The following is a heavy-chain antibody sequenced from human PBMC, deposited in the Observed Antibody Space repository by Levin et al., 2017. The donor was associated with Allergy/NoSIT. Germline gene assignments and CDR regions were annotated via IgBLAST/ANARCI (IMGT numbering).Heavy chain of an antibody. CDR1: GFTFNDYT. V-gene: IGHV3-43*01. CDR3: AKGDYGDSDPPFDY. J-gene: IGHJ4*02. D-gene: IGHD4-17*01. CDR2: ISWDGYTT. Sequence: AASVKVSCAASGFTFNDYTMHWVRQAPGKGLEWVSLISWDGYTTYYADSVKGRFTMSRDNSKNSLYLQMNSLRSEDTALYYCAKGDYGDSDPPFDYWGQGTLVTVSS.